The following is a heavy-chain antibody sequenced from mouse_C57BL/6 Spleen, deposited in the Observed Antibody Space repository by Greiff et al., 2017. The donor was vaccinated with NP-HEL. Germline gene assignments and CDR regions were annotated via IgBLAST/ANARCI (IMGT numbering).Heavy chain of an antibody. Sequence: VQLQQSGAELVRPGASVKLSCTASGFNIKDDYMHWVKQRPEQGLEWIGWIDPENGDTEYASKFQGKATITADTSSNTAYLQLSSLTSEDTAVYYCTTGDYENYWGQGTALTVSS. CDR2: IDPENGDT. CDR3: TTGDYENY. CDR1: GFNIKDDY. J-gene: IGHJ2*01. D-gene: IGHD2-4*01. V-gene: IGHV14-4*01.